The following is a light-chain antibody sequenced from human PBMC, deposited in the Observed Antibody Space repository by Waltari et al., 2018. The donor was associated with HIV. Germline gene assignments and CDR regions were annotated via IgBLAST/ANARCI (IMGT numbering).Light chain of an antibody. Sequence: QSVLTQPPSVSGAPGQRVTIFCTGSSSNIGAGHAVHWYQLLPGNAPKVVIFDSSDRPAGVPARFSGSRSGTSASLAIKELRAEDEADYYCHSHAGNLGVFGGGTKVTVL. CDR1: SSNIGAGHA. J-gene: IGLJ3*02. V-gene: IGLV1-40*01. CDR3: HSHAGNLGV. CDR2: DSS.